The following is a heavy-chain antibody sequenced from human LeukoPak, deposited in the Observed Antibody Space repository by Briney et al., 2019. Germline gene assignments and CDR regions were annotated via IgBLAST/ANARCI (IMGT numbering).Heavy chain of an antibody. Sequence: PSETLSLTCAVYGGSFSGYYWSWIRQPPGKGLEWIGEINHSGSTNYNPSLKSRVTISVDTSKNQFSLKLSSVTAADTAVYYCARGHSSSWYPCDYWGQGTLVTVSS. V-gene: IGHV4-34*01. CDR1: GGSFSGYY. J-gene: IGHJ4*02. D-gene: IGHD6-13*01. CDR2: INHSGST. CDR3: ARGHSSSWYPCDY.